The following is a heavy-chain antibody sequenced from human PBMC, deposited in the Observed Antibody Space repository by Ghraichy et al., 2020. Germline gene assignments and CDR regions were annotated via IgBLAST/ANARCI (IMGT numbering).Heavy chain of an antibody. V-gene: IGHV1-24*01. CDR3: ATSLGLTYYYYYYGMDV. Sequence: ASVKVSCKVSGYTLTELSMHWVRQAPGKGLEWMGGFDPEDGETIYAQKFQGRVTMTEDTSTDTAYMELSSLRSEDTAVYYCATSLGLTYYYYYYGMDVWGQGTTVTVSS. J-gene: IGHJ6*02. D-gene: IGHD1-14*01. CDR1: GYTLTELS. CDR2: FDPEDGET.